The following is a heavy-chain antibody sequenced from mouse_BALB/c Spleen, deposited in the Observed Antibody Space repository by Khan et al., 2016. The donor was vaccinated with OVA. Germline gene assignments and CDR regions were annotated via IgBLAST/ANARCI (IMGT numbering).Heavy chain of an antibody. V-gene: IGHV9-4*02. D-gene: IGHD2-14*01. CDR3: ARGGAAYYRNDGGAMDY. CDR1: GYTFTNAG. J-gene: IGHJ4*01. Sequence: QIQLVQSGPELKKPGETVRISCKASGYTFTNAGMQWVQKMPGKGLKWIGWINTHSGVPKYAEDFKGRFAFSLETSDSTVYLQITNLKNEDTATYFCARGGAAYYRNDGGAMDYWGQGTSVTVSS. CDR2: INTHSGVP.